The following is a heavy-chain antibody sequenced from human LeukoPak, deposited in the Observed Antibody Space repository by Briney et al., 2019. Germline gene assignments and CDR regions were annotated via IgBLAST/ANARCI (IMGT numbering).Heavy chain of an antibody. Sequence: GGSLRLSCAASGFTFCSYEMNWVRQAPGKGREWVSYISSSGSTIYYADSVKGRFTISRDNAKNSLYLQMNSLRAEDTAVYYCARDLRPTYYYDSSGRGFDPWGQGTLVTVSS. V-gene: IGHV3-48*03. J-gene: IGHJ5*02. CDR1: GFTFCSYE. CDR2: ISSSGSTI. D-gene: IGHD3-22*01. CDR3: ARDLRPTYYYDSSGRGFDP.